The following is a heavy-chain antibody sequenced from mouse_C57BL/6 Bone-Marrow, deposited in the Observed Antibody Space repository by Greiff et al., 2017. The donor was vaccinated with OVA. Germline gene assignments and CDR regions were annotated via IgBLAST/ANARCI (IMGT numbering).Heavy chain of an antibody. V-gene: IGHV1-76*01. Sequence: VQLVASGAELVRPGASVKLSCKASGYTFTDYYINWVKQRPGQGLEWIARIYPGSGNTYYNEKFKGKATLTAEKSSSTAYMQLSSLTSEDSAVYFCAREGVYYYGSSAWFAYWGQGTLVTVSA. J-gene: IGHJ3*01. CDR1: GYTFTDYY. CDR2: IYPGSGNT. D-gene: IGHD1-1*01. CDR3: AREGVYYYGSSAWFAY.